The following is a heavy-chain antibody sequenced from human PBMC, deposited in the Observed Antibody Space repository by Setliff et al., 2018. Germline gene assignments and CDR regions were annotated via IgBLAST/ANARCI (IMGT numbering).Heavy chain of an antibody. CDR1: GCSISSGGYY. Sequence: PSETLSLTCTVSGCSISSGGYYWSWIRQHPGKGLEWIGYIYYSGSTYYNPSHKSRITIAVDTSKNQFSRKLSSVTSADSAVYYCARGYYYDSSSYSTDYFDYWGQGTLVTVSS. CDR2: IYYSGST. D-gene: IGHD3-22*01. V-gene: IGHV4-31*03. CDR3: ARGYYYDSSSYSTDYFDY. J-gene: IGHJ4*02.